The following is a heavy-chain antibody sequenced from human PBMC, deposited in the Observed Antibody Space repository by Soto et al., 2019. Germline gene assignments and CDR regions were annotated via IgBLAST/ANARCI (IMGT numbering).Heavy chain of an antibody. Sequence: SETLSPTCTVSGGSLSSYWWSWIRQPPGKGLEWIGYIYYTGSTNYNPSLKSRVTISLDASKNQFSLKLNSATAADTAVYYCARGPGASGTYHYFFDYWGPGTLVTVSS. CDR1: GGSLSSYW. V-gene: IGHV4-59*13. J-gene: IGHJ4*02. CDR2: IYYTGST. CDR3: ARGPGASGTYHYFFDY. D-gene: IGHD3-10*01.